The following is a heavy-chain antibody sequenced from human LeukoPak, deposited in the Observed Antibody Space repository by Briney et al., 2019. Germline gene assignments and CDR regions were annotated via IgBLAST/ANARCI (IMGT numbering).Heavy chain of an antibody. CDR1: SGSFSDYY. CDR3: ARLLEVTDIGGHED. V-gene: IGHV4-34*01. CDR2: IDHSGGT. J-gene: IGHJ4*02. D-gene: IGHD4-23*01. Sequence: SETLSLTCTVYSGSFSDYYWTWIRQPPGKGLEWIGEIDHSGGTNYNMSLKSRVTISVDRSKNQFSLKLNSVTAADTALYYCARLLEVTDIGGHEDWGQGTLVTVSS.